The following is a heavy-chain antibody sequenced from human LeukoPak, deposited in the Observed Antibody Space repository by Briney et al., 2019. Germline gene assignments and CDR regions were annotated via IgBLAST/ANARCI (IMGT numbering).Heavy chain of an antibody. CDR2: ISYDGSNK. D-gene: IGHD4-17*01. CDR1: GFTFSSYG. V-gene: IGHV3-30*18. Sequence: GGSLRLSCAASGFTFSSYGMHWVRQAPGKGLEWVAVISYDGSNKYYADSVKGRFTTSRDNSKNTLYLQMNSLRAEDTAVYYCAKEDYGVARYWGQGTLVTVSS. CDR3: AKEDYGVARY. J-gene: IGHJ4*02.